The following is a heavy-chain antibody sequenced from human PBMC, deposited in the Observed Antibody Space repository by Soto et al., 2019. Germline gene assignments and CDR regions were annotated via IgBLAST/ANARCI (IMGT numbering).Heavy chain of an antibody. CDR1: GGSFSGYY. Sequence: QVQLQQWGAGLLKPSETLSLTCAVYGGSFSGYYWSWIRQPPGKGLEWIGEINHSGSTNYNPSLKIRVTISVDTSKNQFSLKLSSVTAADTAVYYCARETRRPEEYDAFDIWGQGTMVTVSS. D-gene: IGHD4-17*01. V-gene: IGHV4-34*01. J-gene: IGHJ3*02. CDR3: ARETRRPEEYDAFDI. CDR2: INHSGST.